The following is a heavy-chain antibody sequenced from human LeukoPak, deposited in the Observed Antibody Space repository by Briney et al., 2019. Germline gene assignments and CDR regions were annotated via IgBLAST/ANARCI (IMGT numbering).Heavy chain of an antibody. D-gene: IGHD1-14*01. Sequence: WGSLSLSCAASGFTFNDYPLHWVRQAPGKGLEWVSLISGDGSVTYYADSVKGRFTISRDNSKNSLYLQMNSLRLEDTALYYCATGSQPGTTFDYWGQGTLVTASS. CDR3: ATGSQPGTTFDY. V-gene: IGHV3-43*02. J-gene: IGHJ4*02. CDR2: ISGDGSVT. CDR1: GFTFNDYP.